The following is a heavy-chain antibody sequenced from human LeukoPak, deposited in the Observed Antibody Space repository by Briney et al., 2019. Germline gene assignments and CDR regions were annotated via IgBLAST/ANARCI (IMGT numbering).Heavy chain of an antibody. J-gene: IGHJ3*01. CDR2: ISFSGTNT. Sequence: GGSLRLSCAASGFTFSDSAMTWVRQAPGKGLDWVSLISFSGTNTYYADSVKGRFTISRDNSKDTLFLQMNSLRAEDTAIYYCARDIQLSTWGLGTMVTVSS. V-gene: IGHV3-23*01. CDR3: ARDIQLST. D-gene: IGHD5-24*01. CDR1: GFTFSDSA.